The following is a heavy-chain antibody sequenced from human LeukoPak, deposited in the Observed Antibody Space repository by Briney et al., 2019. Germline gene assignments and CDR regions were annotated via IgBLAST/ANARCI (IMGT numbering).Heavy chain of an antibody. CDR1: GFILSSDE. Sequence: GGSLRLSCAASGFILSSDEMNWVRQAPGKGLLWVSRLSGDGSSTRFADSLKGRFTISRDNAKNTLYLQMNSLRAEDTAVYFCARASTTVPNLLDNWGQGTLVTVSS. CDR2: LSGDGSST. D-gene: IGHD4-17*01. CDR3: ARASTTVPNLLDN. J-gene: IGHJ4*02. V-gene: IGHV3-74*01.